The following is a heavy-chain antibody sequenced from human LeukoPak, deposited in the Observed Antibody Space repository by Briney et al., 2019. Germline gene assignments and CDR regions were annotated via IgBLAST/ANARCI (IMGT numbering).Heavy chain of an antibody. CDR2: ISAYNGNT. Sequence: ASVKVSCKASGGTFSSYAISWVRQAPGQGLEWMGWISAYNGNTNYAQKLQGRVTMTTDTSTSTAYMELRSLRSDDTAVYYCARVGPRYCSGGSCSRFDPWGQGTLVTVSS. CDR1: GGTFSSYA. J-gene: IGHJ5*02. V-gene: IGHV1-18*01. CDR3: ARVGPRYCSGGSCSRFDP. D-gene: IGHD2-15*01.